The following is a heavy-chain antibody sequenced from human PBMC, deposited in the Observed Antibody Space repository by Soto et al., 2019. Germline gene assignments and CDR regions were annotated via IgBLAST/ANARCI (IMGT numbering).Heavy chain of an antibody. V-gene: IGHV1-18*01. J-gene: IGHJ4*02. CDR3: ARGRYGDY. D-gene: IGHD1-1*01. Sequence: QVHLVQSGAEVKKPGASVKVSCKASGYTFTSYGITWVRQAPGQGLEWMGWISAHNGNTDYAQKLQGRVIVTRDPSTSPAYMELRSLRSDDTAVYSCARGRYGDYWGQGALVTVSS. CDR1: GYTFTSYG. CDR2: ISAHNGNT.